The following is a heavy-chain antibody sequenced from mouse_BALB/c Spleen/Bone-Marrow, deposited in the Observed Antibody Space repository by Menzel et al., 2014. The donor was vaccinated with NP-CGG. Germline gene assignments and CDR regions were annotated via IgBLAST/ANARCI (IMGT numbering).Heavy chain of an antibody. Sequence: VQLQQSGAELMKPGASMKISCKASGYTFSSFWIEWVKQRPGHGLEWIGEILPESGSSNYNERFKGKATLTADTFSNTVYMQLSSLTSEDSAVYYCARTPGVLYYFDYWGQGTPLTVSS. CDR2: ILPESGSS. CDR3: ARTPGVLYYFDY. J-gene: IGHJ2*01. CDR1: GYTFSSFW. V-gene: IGHV1-9*01.